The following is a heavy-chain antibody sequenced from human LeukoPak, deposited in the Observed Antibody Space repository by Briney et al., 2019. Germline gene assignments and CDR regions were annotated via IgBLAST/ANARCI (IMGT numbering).Heavy chain of an antibody. CDR3: ARDGLPVALDK. Sequence: ASVKVSCKASGYTFTNYAISWVRQAPGQGLEWVGWISAYNGNTNYAQKLQGRVTMTTDTSTSTAYMDLRSLRGDDTAVYYCARDGLPVALDKWGQGTLVTVSS. J-gene: IGHJ4*02. V-gene: IGHV1-18*01. CDR2: ISAYNGNT. CDR1: GYTFTNYA. D-gene: IGHD2-2*01.